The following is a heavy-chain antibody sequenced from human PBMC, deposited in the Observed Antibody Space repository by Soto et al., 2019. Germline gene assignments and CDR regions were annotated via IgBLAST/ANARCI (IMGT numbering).Heavy chain of an antibody. D-gene: IGHD6-19*01. CDR2: INHSGST. Sequence: SETLSLTCGVYDGSFSAYYWNWIRQPPGKGLEWIGEINHSGSTNHNPSLKSRVTISVDTSKNQFSLRLSSVTAADTAVYYCARGGRSGWLPYYFDYWGQGTLVTVS. CDR3: ARGGRSGWLPYYFDY. J-gene: IGHJ4*02. V-gene: IGHV4-34*01. CDR1: DGSFSAYY.